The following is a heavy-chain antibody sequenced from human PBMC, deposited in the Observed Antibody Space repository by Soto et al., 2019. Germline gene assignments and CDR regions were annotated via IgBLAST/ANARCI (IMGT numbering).Heavy chain of an antibody. CDR1: GVSSSSYW. Sequence: GPLRVYCAAAGVSSSSYWTHCVSQAPGKGLVWVSRINSDGSSTSYADSVKGRFTISRDNAKNTLYLQMNSLRAEDTAVYYCARDLYYYDSSGYHMFDAFDIWGQGTMVTVSS. CDR2: INSDGSST. CDR3: ARDLYYYDSSGYHMFDAFDI. D-gene: IGHD3-22*01. J-gene: IGHJ3*02. V-gene: IGHV3-74*01.